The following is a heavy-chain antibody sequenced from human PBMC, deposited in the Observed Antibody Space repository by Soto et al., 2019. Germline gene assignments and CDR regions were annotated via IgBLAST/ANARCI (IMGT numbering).Heavy chain of an antibody. Sequence: VASVKVSCTASGYTFTGYYMHWVRQAPGQGLEWMGWINPNSGGTNYAQKFQGWVTMTRDTSISTAYMELSRLRSDDTAAYYCARDYFSSHYGDLLHVYGMDVWGQGTTVTVSS. J-gene: IGHJ6*02. CDR3: ARDYFSSHYGDLLHVYGMDV. V-gene: IGHV1-2*04. CDR1: GYTFTGYY. CDR2: INPNSGGT. D-gene: IGHD4-17*01.